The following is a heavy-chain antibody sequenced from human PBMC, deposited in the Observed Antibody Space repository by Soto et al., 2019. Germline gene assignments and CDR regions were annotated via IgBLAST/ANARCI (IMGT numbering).Heavy chain of an antibody. CDR3: ARERTLDTAMVTPAYYYYGMDV. CDR2: INPSGGST. CDR1: GYTFTSYY. Sequence: ASVKVSCKASGYTFTSYYMHWVRQAPGQGLEWMGIINPSGGSTSYAQKFQGRVTMTRDTSTSTVYMELSSLRSEDTAVYYCARERTLDTAMVTPAYYYYGMDVCGQGTTVTVSS. V-gene: IGHV1-46*01. J-gene: IGHJ6*02. D-gene: IGHD5-18*01.